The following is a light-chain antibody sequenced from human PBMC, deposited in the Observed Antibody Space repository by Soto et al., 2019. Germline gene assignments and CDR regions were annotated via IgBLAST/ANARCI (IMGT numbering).Light chain of an antibody. CDR2: EVT. V-gene: IGLV2-8*01. CDR1: SSDVGGYNF. CDR3: ASYAGGNQV. Sequence: QSALTQPPSASGSPGQSVTISCTGTSSDVGGYNFVSWYQQHPGKAPKLIIYEVTKRPSGVPDHFSGSKSGNTASLTVSGLLAEDEADYYCASYAGGNQVFGTGTKVTVL. J-gene: IGLJ1*01.